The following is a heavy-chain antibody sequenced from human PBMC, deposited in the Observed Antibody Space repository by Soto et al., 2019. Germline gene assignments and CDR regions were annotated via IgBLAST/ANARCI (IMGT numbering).Heavy chain of an antibody. CDR3: ASSCSGGSCYYFDY. J-gene: IGHJ4*02. CDR2: ISAYNGNT. V-gene: IGHV1-18*01. Sequence: ASVKVSCKASGYTFTSYGISWVRQAPGQGLEWMGWISAYNGNTNYAQKLQGRVTMTTDTSTSTAYMELRSLRSDDTAVYYCASSCSGGSCYYFDYWGQGTLVTVSS. D-gene: IGHD2-15*01. CDR1: GYTFTSYG.